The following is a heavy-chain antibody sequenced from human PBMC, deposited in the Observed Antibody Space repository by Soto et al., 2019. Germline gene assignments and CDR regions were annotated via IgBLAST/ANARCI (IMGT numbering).Heavy chain of an antibody. Sequence: PSETLSLTCAVYGGSFSGYYWSWIRQPPGKGLEWIGEINHSGSTNYNPSLKSRVTISVDTSKTQFSLKLSSVTAADTAVYYCGGQDYGAKGYYFEIWGQGARVTVAS. V-gene: IGHV4-34*01. D-gene: IGHD4-17*01. CDR3: GGQDYGAKGYYFEI. CDR1: GGSFSGYY. J-gene: IGHJ4*02. CDR2: INHSGST.